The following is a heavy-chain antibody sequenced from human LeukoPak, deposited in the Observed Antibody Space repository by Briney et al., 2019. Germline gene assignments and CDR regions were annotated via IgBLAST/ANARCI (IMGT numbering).Heavy chain of an antibody. CDR3: ARDGDYPIDY. V-gene: IGHV3-7*03. Sequence: GGSLRLSCVASGFTFGKYWMSWVRQAPGKGLEWVANIKLDGSEKNYVDSVKGRFTISRDNTKNSLYLQMNSLRAEDTAVYYCARDGDYPIDYWGQGTLVTVSS. CDR2: IKLDGSEK. CDR1: GFTFGKYW. J-gene: IGHJ4*02. D-gene: IGHD4-17*01.